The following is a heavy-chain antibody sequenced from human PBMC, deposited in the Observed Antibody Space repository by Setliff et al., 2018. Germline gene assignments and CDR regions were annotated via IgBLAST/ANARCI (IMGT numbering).Heavy chain of an antibody. CDR3: ARDPAASSNWFDS. CDR1: GYSISSGYY. V-gene: IGHV4-38-2*02. CDR2: TFHRGSA. Sequence: SETLSLTCGVSGYSISSGYYWGWIRQPPGKGPEWIATTFHRGSAYFNPSLKSRVTISADTSKNEFSLRLRSVTAADTAVYYCARDPAASSNWFDSWGQGTLVTVSS. D-gene: IGHD6-13*01. J-gene: IGHJ5*01.